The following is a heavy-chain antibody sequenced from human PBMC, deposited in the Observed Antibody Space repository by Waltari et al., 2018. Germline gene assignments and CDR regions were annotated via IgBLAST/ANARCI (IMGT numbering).Heavy chain of an antibody. Sequence: QVQLVESGGGVVQPGSSLRLSCAASEFTFRSYAMHWVPQAPGKGLEWVAVISYNERNIYYVDSVKGRFIISRDNSRKMLYLQMNSLRTEDTAVYYCARDYCDRTNCHGMDVWGQGTTVTVSS. D-gene: IGHD3-22*01. CDR3: ARDYCDRTNCHGMDV. J-gene: IGHJ6*02. CDR2: ISYNERNI. V-gene: IGHV3-30*04. CDR1: EFTFRSYA.